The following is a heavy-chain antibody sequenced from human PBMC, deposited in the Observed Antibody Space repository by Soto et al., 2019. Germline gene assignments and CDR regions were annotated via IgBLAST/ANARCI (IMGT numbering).Heavy chain of an antibody. V-gene: IGHV5-51*01. Sequence: GESLKISCTGSGYSFTSCWIGLVRQMPGKGLEWMGIIYPGDSDTRYSPSFQGQVAISADKSISTAYLQWSSLKASDTAMYYCVVQTAYSSGWALDYWGQGTLVTVSS. J-gene: IGHJ4*02. D-gene: IGHD6-19*01. CDR3: VVQTAYSSGWALDY. CDR2: IYPGDSDT. CDR1: GYSFTSCW.